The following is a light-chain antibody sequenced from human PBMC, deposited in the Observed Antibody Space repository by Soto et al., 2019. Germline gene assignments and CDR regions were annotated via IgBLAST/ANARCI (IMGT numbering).Light chain of an antibody. CDR3: QQYNIYCT. CDR1: QRISNW. Sequence: DIQMTQSPSALSASVGDRVTITCRASQRISNWLAWYQQKPGKAPKLLIYKASSLESGVPSRFSGSGSGTEFTLTISSLQPDDFATYYCQQYNIYCTFGQGTKVEI. V-gene: IGKV1-5*03. CDR2: KAS. J-gene: IGKJ1*01.